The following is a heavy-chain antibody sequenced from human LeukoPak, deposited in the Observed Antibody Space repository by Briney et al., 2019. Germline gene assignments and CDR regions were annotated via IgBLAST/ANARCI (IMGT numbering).Heavy chain of an antibody. Sequence: SETLSLTCTVSGGSISSYYWSWIRQPPGKGLEWIGYIYYSGSTNYNPSLKSRVTISVDTSKNQFSLKLSSVTAADTAVYYCASLFGELYNYYGMDVWGQGTTVTVSS. CDR3: ASLFGELYNYYGMDV. V-gene: IGHV4-59*12. CDR1: GGSISSYY. D-gene: IGHD3-10*01. CDR2: IYYSGST. J-gene: IGHJ6*02.